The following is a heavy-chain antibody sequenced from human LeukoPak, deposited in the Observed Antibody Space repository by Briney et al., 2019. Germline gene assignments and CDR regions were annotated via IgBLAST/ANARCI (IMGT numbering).Heavy chain of an antibody. CDR1: GFTFSSYA. V-gene: IGHV3-30*04. J-gene: IGHJ5*02. D-gene: IGHD2-21*01. Sequence: PGRSLRLSCAAAGFTFSSYAMHWVRQAPGKGLEWVAVIPYEGSNKYYADSVKGRFTISKDNSKNTLYLQMNSLRAEDTAVYYCAASIPPASWGQGTLVTVSS. CDR2: IPYEGSNK. CDR3: AASIPPAS.